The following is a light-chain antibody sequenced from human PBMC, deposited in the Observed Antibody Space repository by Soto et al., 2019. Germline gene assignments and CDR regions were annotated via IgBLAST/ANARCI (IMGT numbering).Light chain of an antibody. J-gene: IGKJ1*01. CDR2: GAS. Sequence: QMTQSPSSLSSSVGEKIIITCRASQGVGSDVSWYQQKPGQAPKLLIQGASNMYTGVPSRFSGSRSGTEFTLTISRLQPEDFAAYYCQKYNTSPQTFGQGTKVDIK. V-gene: IGKV1-17*01. CDR3: QKYNTSPQT. CDR1: QGVGSD.